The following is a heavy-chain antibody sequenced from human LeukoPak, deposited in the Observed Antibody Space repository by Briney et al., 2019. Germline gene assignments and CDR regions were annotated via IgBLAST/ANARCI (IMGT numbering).Heavy chain of an antibody. CDR2: LSYDGASK. J-gene: IGHJ4*02. V-gene: IGHV3-30-3*01. Sequence: GGSLRLSCAASGFTFSSYAMHWVRQAPGKGLEWVAVLSYDGASKYYADSVKGRFTISRDNSKNTLYLQMNSLRAEDTAVYYCAAGEFFDYWGQGTLVTVSS. D-gene: IGHD3-10*01. CDR1: GFTFSSYA. CDR3: AAGEFFDY.